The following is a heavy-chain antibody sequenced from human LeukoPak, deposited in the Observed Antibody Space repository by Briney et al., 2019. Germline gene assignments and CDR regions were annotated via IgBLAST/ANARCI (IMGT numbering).Heavy chain of an antibody. CDR2: INHSGST. V-gene: IGHV4-34*01. CDR3: ARGSLGYYDFWSGYSNWFDP. Sequence: SETLSLTCAVYGGSFSGYYWSGIRQPPGKGLEWIGEINHSGSTNYNPSLKSRVTISVDTSKNQFSLKLSFVTAADTAVYYCARGSLGYYDFWSGYSNWFDPWGQGTLVTVSS. CDR1: GGSFSGYY. J-gene: IGHJ5*02. D-gene: IGHD3-3*01.